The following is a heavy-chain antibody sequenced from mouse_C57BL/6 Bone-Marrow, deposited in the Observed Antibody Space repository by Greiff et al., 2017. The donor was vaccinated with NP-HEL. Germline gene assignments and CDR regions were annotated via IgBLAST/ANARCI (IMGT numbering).Heavy chain of an antibody. CDR1: GFTFSDYY. CDR3: ARDRYGSSYWYFDV. CDR2: INYDGSST. J-gene: IGHJ1*03. D-gene: IGHD1-1*01. Sequence: EVNLVESEGGLVQPGSSMKLSCTASGFTFSDYYMAWVRQVPEKGLEWVANINYDGSSTYYLDSLKSRFIISRDNAKNILYLQMSSLKSEDTATYYCARDRYGSSYWYFDVWGTGTTVTVSS. V-gene: IGHV5-16*01.